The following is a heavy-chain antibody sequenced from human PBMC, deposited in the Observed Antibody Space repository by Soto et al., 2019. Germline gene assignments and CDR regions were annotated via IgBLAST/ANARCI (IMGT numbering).Heavy chain of an antibody. CDR1: GGSISSYY. Sequence: PSETLSLTCTVSGGSISSYYWSWIRQPPGKGLEWIGYIYYSGSTNYNPSLKSRVTISVDTSKNQFSLKLSSVTAADTAVYYCGSLTTGTTHYYYYYYMDVWGKGTTVTVSS. J-gene: IGHJ6*03. CDR3: GSLTTGTTHYYYYYYMDV. V-gene: IGHV4-59*08. CDR2: IYYSGST. D-gene: IGHD1-1*01.